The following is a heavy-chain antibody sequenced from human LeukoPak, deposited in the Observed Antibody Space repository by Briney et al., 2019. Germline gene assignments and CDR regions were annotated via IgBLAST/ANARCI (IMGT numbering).Heavy chain of an antibody. J-gene: IGHJ5*02. CDR1: GFTFSSYA. V-gene: IGHV3-23*01. CDR2: ISGSGGST. D-gene: IGHD3-3*01. CDR3: AKDRSFWSGYYSRRFDP. Sequence: GGSLRLSCAASGFTFSSYAMSWVRQAPGKGLEWVSAISGSGGSTYYADSVKGRFTISRDNSKNTLYLQMNSLRAEDTAVYYCAKDRSFWSGYYSRRFDPWGQGTLVTVSS.